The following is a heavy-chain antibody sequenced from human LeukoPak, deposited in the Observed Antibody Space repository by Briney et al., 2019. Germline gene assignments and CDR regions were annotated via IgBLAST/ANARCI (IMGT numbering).Heavy chain of an antibody. V-gene: IGHV3-23*01. CDR2: ITYSGDFT. Sequence: PGGSLRLSCAASGFAFSGYAMTWVRQAPGKGLEWVSSITYSGDFTYYVDSVKGRFTISRDNSKNTLYLQMNNLRGEDTARYYCAKDGLYYDVSAHVYHFDDWGQGTLVAVSS. CDR3: AKDGLYYDVSAHVYHFDD. CDR1: GFAFSGYA. D-gene: IGHD3-16*01. J-gene: IGHJ4*02.